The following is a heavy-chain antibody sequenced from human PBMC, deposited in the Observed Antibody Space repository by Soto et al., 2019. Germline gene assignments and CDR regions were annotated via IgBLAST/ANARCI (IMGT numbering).Heavy chain of an antibody. J-gene: IGHJ5*02. CDR2: IIPISGTA. CDR3: ARAIPDWLDP. V-gene: IGHV1-69*01. CDR1: GGTFSSHS. Sequence: QVQLVQSGAELKKPGPSVKVSCKASGGTFSSHSVSWVRQAPGQGLEWMGGIIPISGTADYAQRFQGRVTITADESMTTAYMELDNLTSEDTAVYFCARAIPDWLDPWGQGTLVTVSS. D-gene: IGHD2-21*01.